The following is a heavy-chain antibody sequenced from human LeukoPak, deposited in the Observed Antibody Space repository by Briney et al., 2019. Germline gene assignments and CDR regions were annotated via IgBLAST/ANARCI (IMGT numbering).Heavy chain of an antibody. J-gene: IGHJ4*02. CDR3: ARDRYHYYYDTSGPTLDY. Sequence: GGSLRLSCAASGFAFSTFGMHWVRQAPGKGLEWVAVISYDGSNKYYADSVKGRFTISRDNSKNTLYLQMNSLRAEDTAVYYCARDRYHYYYDTSGPTLDYWGQGTLVTVSS. D-gene: IGHD3-22*01. V-gene: IGHV3-30*03. CDR1: GFAFSTFG. CDR2: ISYDGSNK.